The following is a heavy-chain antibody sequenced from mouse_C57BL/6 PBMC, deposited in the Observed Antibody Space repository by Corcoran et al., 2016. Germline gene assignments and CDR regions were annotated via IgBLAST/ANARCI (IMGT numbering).Heavy chain of an antibody. D-gene: IGHD1-1*01. CDR3: ARLRFYYGSRGAMDY. J-gene: IGHJ4*01. V-gene: IGHV1-26*01. CDR2: INPNNGGT. CDR1: GYTFTDYY. Sequence: EVHLQQSGPELVTPGASVKIFCKASGYTFTDYYMNWVKQSHGKSLEWIEDINPNNGGTSYNQKFKGKATLTLAKSSSTAYMELLSLTSEGSAVYYCARLRFYYGSRGAMDYWGHRTSVTVSS.